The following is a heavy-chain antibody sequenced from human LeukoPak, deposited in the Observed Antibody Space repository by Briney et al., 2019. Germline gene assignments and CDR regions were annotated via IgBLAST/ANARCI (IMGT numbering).Heavy chain of an antibody. CDR3: ASSRSGPAAPGPRFDY. CDR2: INHSGST. CDR1: GGSFSGYY. V-gene: IGHV4-34*01. Sequence: SETLSLTCAVYGGSFSGYYWSWIRQPPGKGLEWIGEINHSGSTNYNPSLKGRVTISLDTSKNQFSLKLSSVTAADTAVYYCASSRSGPAAPGPRFDYWGQGTLVTGSS. J-gene: IGHJ4*02. D-gene: IGHD2-2*01.